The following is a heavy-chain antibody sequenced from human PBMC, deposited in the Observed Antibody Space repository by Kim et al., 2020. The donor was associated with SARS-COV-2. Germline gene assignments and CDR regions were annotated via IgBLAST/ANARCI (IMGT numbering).Heavy chain of an antibody. D-gene: IGHD3-10*01. J-gene: IGHJ4*02. CDR3: ASDRGGYFNY. V-gene: IGHV4-39*07. Sequence: STYYHPSLKGRVTISVDSSKNQFSLQLSSVTAADTAVYYCASDRGGYFNYWGQGTLVTVSS. CDR2: ST.